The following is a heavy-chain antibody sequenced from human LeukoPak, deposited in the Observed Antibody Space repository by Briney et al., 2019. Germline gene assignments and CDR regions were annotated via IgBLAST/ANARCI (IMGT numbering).Heavy chain of an antibody. J-gene: IGHJ3*02. CDR1: GFTVSSND. CDR3: AREKVDSSGQEAFDI. CDR2: IYSGGST. Sequence: GGSLRLSCAAAGFTVSSNDMSSVRRAPGKGLEWGSVIYSGGSTYYADSVKGRLTISRDNSKNTLYLQMNSLRAEETAVYYCAREKVDSSGQEAFDIWGQGTMVTVSS. V-gene: IGHV3-53*01. D-gene: IGHD3-22*01.